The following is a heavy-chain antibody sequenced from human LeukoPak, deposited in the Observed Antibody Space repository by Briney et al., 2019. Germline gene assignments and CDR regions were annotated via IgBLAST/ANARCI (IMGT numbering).Heavy chain of an antibody. CDR1: GFTFSSYS. CDR3: ARDSHFDWVFPPRDY. V-gene: IGHV3-21*01. D-gene: IGHD3-9*01. Sequence: GGSLRLSCAASGFTFSSYSMNWVRQAPGKGLEWVSSISSSSSYIYYADSVKGRFTISRDNAKNSLYLQMNSLRAEDTAVYYRARDSHFDWVFPPRDYCGQGALVTASS. CDR2: ISSSSSYI. J-gene: IGHJ4*02.